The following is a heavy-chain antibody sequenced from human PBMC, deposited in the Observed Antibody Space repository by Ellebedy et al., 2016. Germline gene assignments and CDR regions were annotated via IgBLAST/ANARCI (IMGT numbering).Heavy chain of an antibody. Sequence: GGSLRLXCAASGFTFNAYAMHWVRLAPGKGLEWVAMISDDGGKKQYADSVKGRFTISRDNAKSTLSLEMNSLSTEDTAVYYCAKDFDYDISGCDYWGQGNLVTVSS. V-gene: IGHV3-30*04. J-gene: IGHJ4*02. CDR3: AKDFDYDISGCDY. CDR1: GFTFNAYA. CDR2: ISDDGGKK. D-gene: IGHD3-22*01.